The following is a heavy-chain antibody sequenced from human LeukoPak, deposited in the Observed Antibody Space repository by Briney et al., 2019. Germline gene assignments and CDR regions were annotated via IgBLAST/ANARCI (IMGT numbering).Heavy chain of an antibody. CDR2: INPSGGST. CDR3: AREGGDVVVAATRSYYFDY. J-gene: IGHJ4*02. Sequence: ASVKVSCKASGYTFTGYYMHWVRQAPGQGLEWMGIINPSGGSTSYAQKFQGRVTMTRDMSTSTVYMELSSLRSEDTAVYYCAREGGDVVVAATRSYYFDYWGQGTLVTVSS. D-gene: IGHD2-15*01. CDR1: GYTFTGYY. V-gene: IGHV1-46*01.